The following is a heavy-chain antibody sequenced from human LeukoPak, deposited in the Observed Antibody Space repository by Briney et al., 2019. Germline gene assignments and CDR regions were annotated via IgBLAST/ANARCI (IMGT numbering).Heavy chain of an antibody. CDR2: ISGYNGHT. Sequence: GASVKVSCKASGYTFTNYGITWVRQAPGQGLEWMGWISGYNGHTDYAQKLQGRVTMTTDTSTSTAYMELRSLRSDDTAVYYCAKDLRRYSSSCPDYWGQGTLVTVSS. J-gene: IGHJ4*02. D-gene: IGHD6-13*01. CDR3: AKDLRRYSSSCPDY. V-gene: IGHV1-18*01. CDR1: GYTFTNYG.